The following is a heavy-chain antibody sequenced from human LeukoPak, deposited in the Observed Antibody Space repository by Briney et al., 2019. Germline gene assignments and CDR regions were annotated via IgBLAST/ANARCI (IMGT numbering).Heavy chain of an antibody. V-gene: IGHV1-18*01. J-gene: IGHJ4*02. CDR1: GYTFTSYG. CDR3: AKVYSSSWTPADYFDY. Sequence: ASVKVSCKASGYTFTSYGISWVRQAPGQGLEWMGWISAYNGNTSYAQKLQGRVTMTTDTSTSTAYMELRSLRSDDTAVYYCAKVYSSSWTPADYFDYWGQGTLVTVSS. D-gene: IGHD6-13*01. CDR2: ISAYNGNT.